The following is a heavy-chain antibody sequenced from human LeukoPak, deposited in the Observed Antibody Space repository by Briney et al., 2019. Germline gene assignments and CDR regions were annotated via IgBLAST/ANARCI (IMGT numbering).Heavy chain of an antibody. J-gene: IGHJ5*02. CDR2: IYYSGST. Sequence: PSETLSLTCTVSGGSISSSNYYWGWIRQPPGKGLEWIGCIYYSGSTYYNPSLKSRVTISVDTAKNQFSLKLSSATAADTAVYYCATAITMIFAIMSWGQGTLVTVSS. CDR1: GGSISSSNYY. CDR3: ATAITMIFAIMS. D-gene: IGHD3-22*01. V-gene: IGHV4-39*01.